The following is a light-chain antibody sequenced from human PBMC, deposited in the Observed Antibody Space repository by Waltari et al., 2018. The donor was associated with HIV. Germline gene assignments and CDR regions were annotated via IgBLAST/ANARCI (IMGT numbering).Light chain of an antibody. CDR1: SSDVGNYNH. CDR2: DVT. CDR3: CSYAGSSTFV. J-gene: IGLJ1*01. Sequence: QSALPQPASVPGSPGRSTAISCTGTSSDVGNYNHVPCYQQPPGKPPKLMIYDVTKPPSGISDRFSGSKSGNTASLTISGLQAEDEADYCCSYAGSSTFVFGTGTKVTVL. V-gene: IGLV2-23*02.